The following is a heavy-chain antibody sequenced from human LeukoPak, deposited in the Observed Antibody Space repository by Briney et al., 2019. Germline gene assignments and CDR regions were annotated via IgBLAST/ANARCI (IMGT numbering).Heavy chain of an antibody. CDR1: GGSISSGGYY. V-gene: IGHV4-30-4*01. CDR3: ARDGAAAGLDY. Sequence: TSETLSLTCTVSGGSISSGGYYWSWIRQPPGKGLEWIGYIYYSGSTYYNPSLKSRVTISVDTSKNQFSLKLSSVTAADTAVYYCARDGAAAGLDYWGQGTLVTVSS. D-gene: IGHD6-13*01. J-gene: IGHJ4*02. CDR2: IYYSGST.